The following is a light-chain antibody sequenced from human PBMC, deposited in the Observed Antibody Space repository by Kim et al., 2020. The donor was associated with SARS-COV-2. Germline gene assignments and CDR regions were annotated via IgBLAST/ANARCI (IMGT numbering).Light chain of an antibody. V-gene: IGLV3-1*01. CDR1: KLGDKY. CDR2: QDS. J-gene: IGLJ1*01. Sequence: SYELTQPPSVSVSPGQTASITCSGDKLGDKYACWYQQKPGQSPVLVIYQDSKRPSGIPERFSGSNSGNTATLTISGTQPMDEADYYCQAWDSSTEVFRTG. CDR3: QAWDSSTEV.